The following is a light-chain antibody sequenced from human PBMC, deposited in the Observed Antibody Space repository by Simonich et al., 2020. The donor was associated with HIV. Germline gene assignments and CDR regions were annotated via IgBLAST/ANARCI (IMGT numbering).Light chain of an antibody. Sequence: DIQMTQSPSTLSSSLGDRVTITCRASQSISSWLAWYQQKPGKAPKLLIYKASSLESGVPSRFSGSGSGTEFTLTISSLQPDDFATYYCQQYNTYPRTFGLGTKVEI. CDR1: QSISSW. CDR3: QQYNTYPRT. V-gene: IGKV1-5*03. J-gene: IGKJ1*01. CDR2: KAS.